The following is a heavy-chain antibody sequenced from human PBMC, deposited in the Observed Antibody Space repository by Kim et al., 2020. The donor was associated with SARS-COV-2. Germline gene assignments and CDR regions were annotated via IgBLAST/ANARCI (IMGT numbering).Heavy chain of an antibody. CDR2: INHSGST. V-gene: IGHV4-34*01. D-gene: IGHD6-13*01. J-gene: IGHJ5*02. CDR1: GGSFSGYY. CDR3: ARGSRGSAGSSSWYFSSGPPQPPKPYNWFDP. Sequence: SETLSLTCAVYGGSFSGYYWSWIRQPPGKGLEWIGEINHSGSTNYNPSLKSRVTISVDTSKNQFSLKLSSVTAADTAVYYCARGSRGSAGSSSWYFSSGPPQPPKPYNWFDPWGQGTLVTVSS.